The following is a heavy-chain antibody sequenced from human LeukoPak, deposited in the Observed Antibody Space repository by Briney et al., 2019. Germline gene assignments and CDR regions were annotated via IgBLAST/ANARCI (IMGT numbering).Heavy chain of an antibody. CDR2: INPNSGGT. CDR3: ARENILTGWSYYYMDV. CDR1: GYSLTELP. V-gene: IGHV1-2*02. D-gene: IGHD3-9*01. J-gene: IGHJ6*03. Sequence: ASVKVSCKVSGYSLTELPMHWVRQAPGQGLEWMGWINPNSGGTNYAQKFQGRVTMTRDTSISTAYMELSRLRSDDTAVYYCARENILTGWSYYYMDVWGKGTTVTISS.